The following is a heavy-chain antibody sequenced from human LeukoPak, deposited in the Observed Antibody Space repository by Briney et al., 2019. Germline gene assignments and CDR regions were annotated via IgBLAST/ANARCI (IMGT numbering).Heavy chain of an antibody. CDR1: GYTFTSYA. D-gene: IGHD3-10*01. Sequence: GASVKVSCKASGYTFTSYAISWVRQAPGQGLEWMGGIIPIFGTANYAQKFQGRVTITADKSTSTAYMELSSLRSEDTAVYYCARRGWVGELFPANFWGQGTLVTVSS. V-gene: IGHV1-69*06. J-gene: IGHJ4*02. CDR3: ARRGWVGELFPANF. CDR2: IIPIFGTA.